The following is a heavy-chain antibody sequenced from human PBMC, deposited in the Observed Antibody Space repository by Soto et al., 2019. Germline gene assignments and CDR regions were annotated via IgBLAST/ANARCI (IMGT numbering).Heavy chain of an antibody. CDR3: ARDDTVSPSGYFDL. Sequence: EVQLVETGGGLIQPGGSLRLSCAASGFTVSSNYMSWVRQAPGKGLEWVSVIYSGGSTYYADSVKGRFTISRDNSKNTLYLQMYSLRAEDTAVYYCARDDTVSPSGYFDLWGRGTLVTVSS. CDR2: IYSGGST. V-gene: IGHV3-53*02. D-gene: IGHD4-17*01. J-gene: IGHJ2*01. CDR1: GFTVSSNY.